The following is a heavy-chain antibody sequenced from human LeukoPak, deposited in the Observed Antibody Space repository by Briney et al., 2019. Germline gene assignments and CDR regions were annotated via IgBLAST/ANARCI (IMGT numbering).Heavy chain of an antibody. CDR1: GFSFDDYA. CDR3: AKDRTHSYDSSGYLDY. Sequence: GRSLRLSCAASGFSFDDYAMHWVRQAPGKGLEWVSGISWNSGSIGYADSVKGRFTISRDNAKNSLYLQMNSLRAEDTALYYCAKDRTHSYDSSGYLDYWGQGTLVTVSS. CDR2: ISWNSGSI. V-gene: IGHV3-9*01. D-gene: IGHD3-22*01. J-gene: IGHJ4*02.